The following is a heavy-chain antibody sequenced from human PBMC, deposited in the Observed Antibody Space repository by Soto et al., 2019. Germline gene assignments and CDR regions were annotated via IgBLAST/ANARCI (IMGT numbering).Heavy chain of an antibody. CDR2: INRSGST. CDR1: GGSFSGYY. CDR3: ARGEWRITVVRGALSGMDV. J-gene: IGHJ6*02. D-gene: IGHD3-10*01. V-gene: IGHV4-34*01. Sequence: QVQLQQWGAGLLKPSETLSLTCAVYGGSFSGYYWSWIRQPPGKGLEWIGEINRSGSTNYNPSLKSRVTISVDTSKDQRSLKVSAVTAADTAVYYCARGEWRITVVRGALSGMDVCGPGTTLTVSS.